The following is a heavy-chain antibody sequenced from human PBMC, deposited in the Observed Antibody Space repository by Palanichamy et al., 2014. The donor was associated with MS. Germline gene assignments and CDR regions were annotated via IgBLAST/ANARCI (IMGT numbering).Heavy chain of an antibody. V-gene: IGHV3-23*01. J-gene: IGHJ6*02. CDR2: IRDNGETT. CDR1: GFTFNKYG. D-gene: IGHD1-26*01. CDR3: AKHRGDYYRFSHMDI. Sequence: EVQLLEVWGEGVGPTLGGPVRLSCAASGFTFNKYGASWVRQAPGKGLEWVSGIRDNGETTDYAGSVKGRFTISRDNSENTVYLQMNSLRAEDTALYYCAKHRGDYYRFSHMDIWGQGTTVTVSS.